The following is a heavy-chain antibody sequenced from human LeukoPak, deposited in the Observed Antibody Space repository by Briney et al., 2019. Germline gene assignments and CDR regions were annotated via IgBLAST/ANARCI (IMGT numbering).Heavy chain of an antibody. CDR1: GGSISSYY. CDR3: AGGIAVAGVDY. V-gene: IGHV4-59*01. J-gene: IGHJ4*02. Sequence: SETLSLTCTVSGGSISSYYWSWIRQPPGKGLEWIGYIFYSGSTNYNPSLKSRVTISVDTSKNQFSLKLSSVTAADTAVYYCAGGIAVAGVDYWGQGTLVTVSS. CDR2: IFYSGST. D-gene: IGHD6-19*01.